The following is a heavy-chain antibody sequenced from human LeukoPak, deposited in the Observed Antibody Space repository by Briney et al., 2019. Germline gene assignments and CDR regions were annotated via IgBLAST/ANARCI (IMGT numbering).Heavy chain of an antibody. V-gene: IGHV1-69*04. CDR1: GGTFSSYA. Sequence: ASVKVSCKASGGTFSSYAISWVRQAPGQGLEWMGRIIPILGIANYAQKFQGRVTITADKSTSTAYMELSSLRSEDTAVYYCARVPTTSIAAAGTVFDYWGQGTLVTVSS. D-gene: IGHD6-13*01. J-gene: IGHJ4*02. CDR2: IIPILGIA. CDR3: ARVPTTSIAAAGTVFDY.